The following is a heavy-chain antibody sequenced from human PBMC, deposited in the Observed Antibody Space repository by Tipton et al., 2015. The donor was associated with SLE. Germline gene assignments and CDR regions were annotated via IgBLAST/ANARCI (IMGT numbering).Heavy chain of an antibody. CDR2: IYTSGST. D-gene: IGHD4-17*01. CDR3: AGPYGDYGYFHH. J-gene: IGHJ1*01. V-gene: IGHV4-61*02. CDR1: GDSISSGLYY. Sequence: TLSLTCTVSGDSISSGLYYWSWIRQPAGKGLEWIGRIYTSGSTNYHTSLRSRVTVPLDTSKNQISLRLSSVTAADTAVYFCAGPYGDYGYFHHWGQGTLVTVSS.